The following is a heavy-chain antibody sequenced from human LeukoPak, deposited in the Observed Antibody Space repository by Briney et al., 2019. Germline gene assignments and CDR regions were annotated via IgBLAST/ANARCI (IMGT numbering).Heavy chain of an antibody. D-gene: IGHD3-10*01. J-gene: IGHJ4*02. CDR2: IYYSGST. CDR3: ARDSQITMVRGPLRRYFDY. Sequence: SETLSLTCTVSGGSISSSSYYWGWIRQPPGKGLEWIGSIYYSGSTYYNPSLKSRVTISVDTSKNQFSLKLSSVTAADTAVYYCARDSQITMVRGPLRRYFDYWGQGTLVTVSS. CDR1: GGSISSSSYY. V-gene: IGHV4-39*07.